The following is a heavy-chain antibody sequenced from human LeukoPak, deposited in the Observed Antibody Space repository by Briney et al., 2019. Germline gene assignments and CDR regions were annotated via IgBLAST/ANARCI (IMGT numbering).Heavy chain of an antibody. CDR2: LSGVTGNT. CDR1: EFTFTTYA. D-gene: IGHD1-26*01. J-gene: IGHJ4*02. V-gene: IGHV3-23*01. CDR3: ARRVVGDTKSYFDY. Sequence: GGSLRLSCTPSEFTFTTYALSWVRQAPGKGLEWVSTLSGVTGNTYYADSVKGRFTISRDNSKNTLYLQMNSLRVEDTAIYYCARRVVGDTKSYFDYWGQGTLVTVSS.